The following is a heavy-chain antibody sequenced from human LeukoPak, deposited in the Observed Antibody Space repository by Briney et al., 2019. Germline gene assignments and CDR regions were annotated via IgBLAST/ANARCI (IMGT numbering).Heavy chain of an antibody. CDR1: GGSFSGYY. CDR2: INHSGST. V-gene: IGHV4-34*01. Sequence: SETLSLTCAVYGGSFSGYYWSWIRRPPGKGLEWIGEINHSGSTNYNPSLKSRVTISVDTSKNQFSLKLSSVTAADTAVYYCARATGTKVPPGYWGQGTLVTVSS. J-gene: IGHJ4*02. D-gene: IGHD1-7*01. CDR3: ARATGTKVPPGY.